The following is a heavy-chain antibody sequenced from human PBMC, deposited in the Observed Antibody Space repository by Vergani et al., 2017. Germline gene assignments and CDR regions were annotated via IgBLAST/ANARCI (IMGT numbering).Heavy chain of an antibody. V-gene: IGHV4-4*09. CDR1: GVSVTDYN. D-gene: IGHD6-13*01. Sequence: QAQLQESGPGLVKPSATLSLTCHVFGVSVTDYNCNWIRQAPGKGLEWIGSLSTTGGSTHASHNPSLKSRVSISVDTSKSQFSLRLTSVTAADSAIYYCAEDTHSWQRADRWGQGLLVSVSS. CDR2: LSTTGGS. CDR3: AEDTHSWQRADR. J-gene: IGHJ5*02.